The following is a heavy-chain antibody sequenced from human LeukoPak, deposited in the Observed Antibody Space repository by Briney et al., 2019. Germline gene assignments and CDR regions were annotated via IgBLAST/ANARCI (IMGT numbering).Heavy chain of an antibody. Sequence: SETLSLTCAVYGGSFSGCYWSWIRQPPGKGLEWIGEINHSGSTNYNPSLKSRVTISVDTSKNQFSLKLSSVTAADTAVYYCARGDSIYYDSSGYSYWGQGTLVTVSS. CDR1: GGSFSGCY. CDR2: INHSGST. J-gene: IGHJ4*02. D-gene: IGHD3-22*01. CDR3: ARGDSIYYDSSGYSY. V-gene: IGHV4-34*01.